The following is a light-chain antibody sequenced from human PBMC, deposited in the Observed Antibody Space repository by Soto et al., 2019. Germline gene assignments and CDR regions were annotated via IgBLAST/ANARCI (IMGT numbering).Light chain of an antibody. CDR1: QTIISY. CDR3: QRSYGVPRT. V-gene: IGKV1-39*01. Sequence: DIQMTQSPSSLSASVGDRVTITCRASQTIISYLNWFQQKPGKAPKLMIHSTSSLQSGVPSRFRGSESGPDSTLTITSLQPKNFATYNCQRSYGVPRTFGGGTKVDIK. CDR2: STS. J-gene: IGKJ4*01.